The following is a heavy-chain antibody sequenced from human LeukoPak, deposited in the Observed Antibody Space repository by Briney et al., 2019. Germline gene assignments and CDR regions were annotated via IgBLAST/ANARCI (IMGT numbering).Heavy chain of an antibody. CDR1: GDSVSSNSAA. V-gene: IGHV6-1*01. D-gene: IGHD1-26*01. CDR2: TYYRSKWYN. CDR3: ARAKSEWELLSSSPIHDAFDI. Sequence: SQTLSLTCAISGDSVSSNSAAWNWIRQSPSRGLEWLGRTYYRSKWYNDYAVSVKSRITINPDTSKNQFSLQLTSVTPEDTAVYYCARAKSEWELLSSSPIHDAFDIRGQGTMVTVSS. J-gene: IGHJ3*02.